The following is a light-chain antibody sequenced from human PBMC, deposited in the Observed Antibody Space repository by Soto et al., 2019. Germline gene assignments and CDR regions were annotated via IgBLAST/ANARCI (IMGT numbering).Light chain of an antibody. CDR2: GAS. CDR1: QSVSSY. V-gene: IGKV3D-15*01. J-gene: IGKJ4*01. CDR3: QQYNNWPPLT. Sequence: EIVMTQSPATLSVSPGERATLSCRASQSVSSYLAWYQQKPGQAPRLLIYGASIRATGIPARFSGSGSGTEFTLTISSLQSEDFAVYYCQQYNNWPPLTFGGGTKVEIK.